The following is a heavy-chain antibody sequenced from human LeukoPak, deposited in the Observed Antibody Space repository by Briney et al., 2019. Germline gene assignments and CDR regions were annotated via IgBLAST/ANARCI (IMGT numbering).Heavy chain of an antibody. J-gene: IGHJ4*02. Sequence: SETLSLTCTVSGGSISSSSYYWGWIRQPPGKGLEWIGSIYYSGSTYYNPSLKSRVTISVDTSKNQFSLKLSSVTAADTAVYYCAREAPDIVVVVAANPYYFDYWGQGTLVTVSS. V-gene: IGHV4-39*07. D-gene: IGHD2-15*01. CDR1: GGSISSSSYY. CDR3: AREAPDIVVVVAANPYYFDY. CDR2: IYYSGST.